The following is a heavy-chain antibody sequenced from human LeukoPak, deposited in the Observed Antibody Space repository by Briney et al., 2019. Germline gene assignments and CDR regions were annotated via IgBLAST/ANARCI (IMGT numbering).Heavy chain of an antibody. D-gene: IGHD1-26*01. J-gene: IGHJ4*02. Sequence: GASVKVSCKTSGYTFADYFIHWLRQAPGQGLEWMGRINANSGGTEYQQKFQGRVTMTRDTSISTAYVDVNWLISDDTAIYYCARDVSSTPNWEFDYWGQGTQVTVSS. CDR3: ARDVSSTPNWEFDY. V-gene: IGHV1-2*06. CDR2: INANSGGT. CDR1: GYTFADYF.